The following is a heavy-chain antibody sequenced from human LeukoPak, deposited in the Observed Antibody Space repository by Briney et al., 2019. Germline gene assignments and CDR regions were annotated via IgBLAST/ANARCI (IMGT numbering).Heavy chain of an antibody. CDR2: INPNSGGT. CDR3: ARPYYYDSSGYFGYYMDV. J-gene: IGHJ6*03. V-gene: IGHV1-2*02. Sequence: ASVNVSCKASGYTFTGHYMHWVRQAPRQGLAWMGWINPNSGGTNYAQKFQGRITMTRDTSISTAYMELSRLRSDDTAVYYCARPYYYDSSGYFGYYMDVWGKGTTVTVSS. CDR1: GYTFTGHY. D-gene: IGHD3-22*01.